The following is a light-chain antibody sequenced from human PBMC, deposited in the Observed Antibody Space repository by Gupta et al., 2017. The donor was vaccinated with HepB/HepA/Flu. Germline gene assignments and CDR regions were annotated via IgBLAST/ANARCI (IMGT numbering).Light chain of an antibody. J-gene: IGKJ2*01. CDR3: QQYNNWLRNT. CDR2: GAS. Sequence: IVMTQSPATLSVSPGERATLSCRASQSVSSNLAWYQQKPGQAPRLLIYGASTRATGIPARFSGSGSGTEFTLTISSLQSEDFAVYYCQQYNNWLRNTFGQGTKLEIK. V-gene: IGKV3-15*01. CDR1: QSVSSN.